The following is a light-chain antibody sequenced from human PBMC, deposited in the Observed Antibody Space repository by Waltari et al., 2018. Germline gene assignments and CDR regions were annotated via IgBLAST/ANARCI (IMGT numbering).Light chain of an antibody. CDR2: GAS. CDR1: QSVSRS. V-gene: IGKV3-20*01. Sequence: EIVLTQSPGTLSLSPGEIATLSCRASQSVSRSLAWYQQKPGQAPRPLIYGASSRATGVPDMFSGSGSGTDFSLTISRLEPEDFAVYYCQHYVRLPVSFGQGTKVEIK. CDR3: QHYVRLPVS. J-gene: IGKJ1*01.